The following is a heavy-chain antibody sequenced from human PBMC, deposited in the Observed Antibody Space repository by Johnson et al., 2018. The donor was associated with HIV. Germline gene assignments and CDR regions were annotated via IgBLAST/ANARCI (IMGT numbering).Heavy chain of an antibody. CDR1: GFTLDDYG. D-gene: IGHD7-27*01. CDR2: IYSGAST. Sequence: MQLVESGGGVVQPGRSLRLSCGASGFTLDDYGMSWVRQVPGKGLEWVSVIYSGASTYYADSVKGRFTISRDNSKNTLYLQMNSLRAEDTAVYYCARAIGNWDAFDIWGQGTMVTVSS. V-gene: IGHV3-66*02. J-gene: IGHJ3*02. CDR3: ARAIGNWDAFDI.